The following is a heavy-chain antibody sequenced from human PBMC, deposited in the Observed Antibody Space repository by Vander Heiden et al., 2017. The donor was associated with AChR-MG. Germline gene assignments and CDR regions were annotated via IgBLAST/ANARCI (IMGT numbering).Heavy chain of an antibody. CDR1: GYTFTNYD. D-gene: IGHD2-8*01. Sequence: QVQLVQSGTEVKKPGASVKVSCKASGYTFTNYDINWVRQASGQGLEWMGWMNPKSGHTGSARKFLGRVAMTRDTSINTAYMELSSLTSEDTAVYYCARTNGDFDFWGQGTQVTVSS. V-gene: IGHV1-8*01. CDR3: ARTNGDFDF. CDR2: MNPKSGHT. J-gene: IGHJ4*02.